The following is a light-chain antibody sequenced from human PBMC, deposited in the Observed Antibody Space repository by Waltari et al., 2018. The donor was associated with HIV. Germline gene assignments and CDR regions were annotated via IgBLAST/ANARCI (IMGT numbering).Light chain of an antibody. CDR2: GDS. Sequence: YELTQPPSVSVSGGQTAPIPCSGHELGTKYVCWYQQTPGQSPILVIYGDSKRPSGIPERFSGSNSGGTATLTISGTQAMDEADYYCQAWDSSAMVFGGGTKLTVL. V-gene: IGLV3-1*01. J-gene: IGLJ2*01. CDR1: ELGTKY. CDR3: QAWDSSAMV.